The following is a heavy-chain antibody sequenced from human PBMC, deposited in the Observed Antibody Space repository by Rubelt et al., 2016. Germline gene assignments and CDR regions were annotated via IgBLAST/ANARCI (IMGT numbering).Heavy chain of an antibody. V-gene: IGHV1-69*10. CDR2: IIPILGIA. J-gene: IGHJ5*02. CDR1: GGTFSSYA. Sequence: GASVKVSCKASGGTFSSYAISWVRQAPGQGLEWMGGIIPILGIANYAQKFQGRVTITADKSTSTAYMELSRLRSDDTAVYYCARRTGYELYNWFDPWGQGTLVTVSS. CDR3: ARRTGYELYNWFDP. D-gene: IGHD5-12*01.